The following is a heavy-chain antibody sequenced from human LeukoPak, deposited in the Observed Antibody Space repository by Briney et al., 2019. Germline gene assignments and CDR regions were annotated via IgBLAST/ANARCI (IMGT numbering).Heavy chain of an antibody. Sequence: GASVKVSCKASGGTFSSYAISWVRQAPGQGLEWMGGIIPIFGTANYAQKFQGRVTITADESTSTAYMELSSLRSEDTAVYYCARGPIDYYGSGSYYPNYYFDYWGQGTLVTVSS. CDR1: GGTFSSYA. CDR3: ARGPIDYYGSGSYYPNYYFDY. CDR2: IIPIFGTA. J-gene: IGHJ4*02. D-gene: IGHD3-10*01. V-gene: IGHV1-69*13.